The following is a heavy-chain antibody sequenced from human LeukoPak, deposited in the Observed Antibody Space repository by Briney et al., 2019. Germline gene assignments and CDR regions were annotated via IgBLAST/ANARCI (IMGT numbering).Heavy chain of an antibody. Sequence: GGSLRLSCEGSGFNFGGYSMSWVRQAPGKGLEWVSGVLSGGGSTYYADAVKGRFTISRDNSRSTLYLLMNSLRAEDTAVYYCAKDAIYGDGYWEFDYWGQGTLVTVSS. J-gene: IGHJ4*02. V-gene: IGHV3-23*01. CDR1: GFNFGGYS. CDR3: AKDAIYGDGYWEFDY. CDR2: VLSGGGST. D-gene: IGHD2-21*01.